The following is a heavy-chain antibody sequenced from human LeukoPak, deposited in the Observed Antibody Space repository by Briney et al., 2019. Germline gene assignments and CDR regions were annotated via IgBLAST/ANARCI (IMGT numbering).Heavy chain of an antibody. CDR3: ARALYDILTGYSDAFDI. Sequence: PSETLSLTCTVSGGSISGSSYYWGWIRQPPGKGLEWIGSIYYSGNTYYNPSLKSRVTISVDRSKNQFSLKLSSVTAADTAVYYCARALYDILTGYSDAFDIWGQGTMVTVSS. CDR1: GGSISGSSYY. CDR2: IYYSGNT. J-gene: IGHJ3*02. D-gene: IGHD3-9*01. V-gene: IGHV4-39*07.